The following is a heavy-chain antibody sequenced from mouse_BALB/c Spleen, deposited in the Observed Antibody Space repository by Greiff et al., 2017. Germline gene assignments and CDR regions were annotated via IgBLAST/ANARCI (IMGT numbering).Heavy chain of an antibody. CDR1: GYSITSDYA. J-gene: IGHJ4*01. Sequence: EVQRVESGPGLVKPSQSLSLTCTVTGYSITSDYAWNWIRQFPGNKLEWMGYISYSGSTSYNTSIKSRISITRDTSENQFFLQLNSVTTEDTATYYCARSGITTASAMDYWGQGTSVTVSS. D-gene: IGHD1-2*01. V-gene: IGHV3-2*02. CDR3: ARSGITTASAMDY. CDR2: ISYSGST.